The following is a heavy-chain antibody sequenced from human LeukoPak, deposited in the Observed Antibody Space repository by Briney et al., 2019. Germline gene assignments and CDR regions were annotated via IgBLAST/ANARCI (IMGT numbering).Heavy chain of an antibody. J-gene: IGHJ3*02. CDR1: GYTFTSYD. Sequence: ASVKVSCKASGYTFTSYDINWVRHATGQGLEWMGWMNPNSGNTGYAQKFQGRVTMTRTTSISTAYMELSSLRSEDTAVYYCARGMSLVLFGGEAFDIWGQGTMVTVSS. V-gene: IGHV1-8*01. D-gene: IGHD3-16*01. CDR3: ARGMSLVLFGGEAFDI. CDR2: MNPNSGNT.